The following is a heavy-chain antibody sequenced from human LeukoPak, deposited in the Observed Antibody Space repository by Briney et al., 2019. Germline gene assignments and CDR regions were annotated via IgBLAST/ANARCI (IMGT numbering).Heavy chain of an antibody. Sequence: SETLSLTCTVSGGSISSYYWSWIRQPPGKGLEWIGYIYYSGSTYYNPSLKSRVTISVDTSKNQFSLKLSSVTAADTAVYYCARVGGVTMIVVVTGDAFDIWGQGTMVTVSS. D-gene: IGHD3-22*01. CDR3: ARVGGVTMIVVVTGDAFDI. V-gene: IGHV4-59*12. CDR2: IYYSGST. J-gene: IGHJ3*02. CDR1: GGSISSYY.